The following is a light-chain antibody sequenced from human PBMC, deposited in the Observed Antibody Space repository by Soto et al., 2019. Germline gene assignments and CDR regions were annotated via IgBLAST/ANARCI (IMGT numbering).Light chain of an antibody. V-gene: IGKV4-1*01. CDR2: WAS. CDR3: QQYYSTPFT. Sequence: DIVMTQSPDSLAVSLGERATINCKSSQGVLYSSNNKNYLAWYQQKPGQPPKLLIYWASTRESGVPDRFSGRGSGKDFTLTISSLQAEDVAVYYCQQYYSTPFTFGQGTKVEIK. J-gene: IGKJ1*01. CDR1: QGVLYSSNNKNY.